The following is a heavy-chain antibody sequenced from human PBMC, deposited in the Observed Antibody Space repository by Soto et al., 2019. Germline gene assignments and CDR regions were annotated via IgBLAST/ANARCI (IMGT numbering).Heavy chain of an antibody. J-gene: IGHJ4*02. CDR2: VYWDDDK. Sequence: QITLKESGPKSVKPTQTLTLTCTFSGFSLTTRPMGVGWIRQPPGKALEWLVVVYWDDDKRYNPSLKSRLTITKDTSKTQVVLIMTDMDPVDTATYYCAHRLSGYNWNGGYFDYWGQGALVTVSS. V-gene: IGHV2-5*02. CDR3: AHRLSGYNWNGGYFDY. CDR1: GFSLTTRPMG. D-gene: IGHD1-1*01.